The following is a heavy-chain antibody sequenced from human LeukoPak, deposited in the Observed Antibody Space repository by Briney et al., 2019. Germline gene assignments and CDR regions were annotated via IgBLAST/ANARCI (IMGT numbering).Heavy chain of an antibody. Sequence: GGSLRLSCAASGFTFSDYYMSWIRQAPGKGLEWVSYISSSSNTIYYADSVKGRFTISRDNAKNSLYLQMNSLRAEDTAVYYCASVGRYCSGGSCYVGAFGFWGQGTMVTVSS. J-gene: IGHJ3*01. D-gene: IGHD2-15*01. CDR1: GFTFSDYY. CDR2: ISSSSNTI. V-gene: IGHV3-11*04. CDR3: ASVGRYCSGGSCYVGAFGF.